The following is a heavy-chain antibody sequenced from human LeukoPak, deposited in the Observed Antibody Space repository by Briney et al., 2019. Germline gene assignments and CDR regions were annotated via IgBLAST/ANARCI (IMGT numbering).Heavy chain of an antibody. V-gene: IGHV3-23*01. CDR1: GFAFSSYA. CDR3: ARDAVSSSWYRPLGY. J-gene: IGHJ4*02. CDR2: ISGGGGST. D-gene: IGHD6-13*01. Sequence: HSGGSRRLSCAASGFAFSSYAMSWVRQAPANGPECVAAISGGGGSTYYAESVNGRFTISRDNSKSTLYLQMNSLRVEDTAVYYCARDAVSSSWYRPLGYWGQGTLVTVSS.